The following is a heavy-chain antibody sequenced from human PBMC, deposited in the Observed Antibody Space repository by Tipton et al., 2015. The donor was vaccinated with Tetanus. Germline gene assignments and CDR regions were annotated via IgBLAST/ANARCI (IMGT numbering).Heavy chain of an antibody. CDR3: ARDRHPYRISGAFRGNDALDI. CDR2: ILSGGTT. CDR1: GGSVNDGRFY. D-gene: IGHD1-26*01. Sequence: TLSLTCTVSGGSVNDGRFYWTWIRQPPGKGLEWLGYILSGGTTFYSPSLNGRVSMSLDTSKNLFALRLASVTAADTAVYYCARDRHPYRISGAFRGNDALDIWGPGALVTVSS. J-gene: IGHJ3*02. V-gene: IGHV4-31*03.